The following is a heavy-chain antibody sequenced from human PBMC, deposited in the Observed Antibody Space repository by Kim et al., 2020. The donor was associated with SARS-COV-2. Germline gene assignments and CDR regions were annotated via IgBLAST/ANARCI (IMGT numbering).Heavy chain of an antibody. Sequence: ASVKVSCKASGYTFTGYYMHWVRQAPGQGLEWMGRINPNSGGTNYAQKFQGRVTMTRDTSISTAYMELSRLRSDDTAVYYCAGLEAADDTALYGMDVWGQGTTVTVSS. CDR2: INPNSGGT. CDR1: GYTFTGYY. V-gene: IGHV1-2*06. D-gene: IGHD1-1*01. J-gene: IGHJ6*02. CDR3: AGLEAADDTALYGMDV.